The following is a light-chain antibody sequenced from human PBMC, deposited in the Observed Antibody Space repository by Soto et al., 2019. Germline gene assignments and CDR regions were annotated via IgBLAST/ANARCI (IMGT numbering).Light chain of an antibody. V-gene: IGKV3-11*01. CDR3: QQRANWPLT. J-gene: IGKJ4*01. CDR1: QSVINY. CDR2: DTS. Sequence: EIVLTQSPATLSLSPRERATLSCRASQSVINYLAWYQQKPGQAPRLLIYDTSNRATGIPARFSGSGSGTDFTLIISSLEPEAFAVYYCQQRANWPLTFGGGTKVEIK.